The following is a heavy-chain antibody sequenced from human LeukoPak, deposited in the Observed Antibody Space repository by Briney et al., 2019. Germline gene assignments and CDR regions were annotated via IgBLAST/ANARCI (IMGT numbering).Heavy chain of an antibody. CDR2: INHSGST. V-gene: IGHV4-34*01. J-gene: IGHJ4*02. Sequence: KASETLSLTCAVYGGSFSGYYWSWIRQPPGKGLEWIGEINHSGSTNYNPSLKSRVTISVDTSKNQFSLKLSSVTAADMAVYYCAGGLNDSSGYYYVDYWGQGTLITVSS. CDR1: GGSFSGYY. CDR3: AGGLNDSSGYYYVDY. D-gene: IGHD3-22*01.